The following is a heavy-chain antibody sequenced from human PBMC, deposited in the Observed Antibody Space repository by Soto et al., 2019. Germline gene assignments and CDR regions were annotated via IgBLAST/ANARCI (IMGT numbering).Heavy chain of an antibody. Sequence: EVQLLESGGGLVQPGGSLRVSCAASGFTFRNFVMSWVRQAPGKGLEWVSAIRGSGGETFYADSVKGRFTISRDNSKNTRYLQMNSLRDEDTALYFCAQDRGWGVVSPSHDYWGRGTLVTVSS. V-gene: IGHV3-23*01. CDR3: AQDRGWGVVSPSHDY. CDR1: GFTFRNFV. CDR2: IRGSGGET. D-gene: IGHD2-21*01. J-gene: IGHJ4*02.